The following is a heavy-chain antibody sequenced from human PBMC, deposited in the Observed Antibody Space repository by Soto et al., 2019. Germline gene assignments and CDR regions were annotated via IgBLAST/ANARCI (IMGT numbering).Heavy chain of an antibody. Sequence: QVQLVQSGAEVKKPGSSVKVSCKASGGTFSSYTISWVRQAPGQGLEWMGRIIPILGIANYAQKFQGRVTITADKSTSTAYMELSSLRSEDTAVYYCAREPGPAACDYWGQGTLVTVSA. D-gene: IGHD6-25*01. CDR1: GGTFSSYT. CDR3: AREPGPAACDY. V-gene: IGHV1-69*08. CDR2: IIPILGIA. J-gene: IGHJ4*02.